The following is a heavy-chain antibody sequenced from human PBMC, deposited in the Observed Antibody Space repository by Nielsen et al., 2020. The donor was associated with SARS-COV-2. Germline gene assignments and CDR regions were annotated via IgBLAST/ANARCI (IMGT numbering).Heavy chain of an antibody. Sequence: GESLKISCAASGFTFSSYSMNWVRQAPGKGLEWVSGINWNGGSTGYADSVKGRFTISRDNAKNSLYLQMNSLRAEDTALYYCARRRRYCSGGSCYFYYFDYWGQGTLVTVSS. D-gene: IGHD2-15*01. V-gene: IGHV3-20*04. CDR3: ARRRRYCSGGSCYFYYFDY. CDR1: GFTFSSYS. CDR2: INWNGGST. J-gene: IGHJ4*02.